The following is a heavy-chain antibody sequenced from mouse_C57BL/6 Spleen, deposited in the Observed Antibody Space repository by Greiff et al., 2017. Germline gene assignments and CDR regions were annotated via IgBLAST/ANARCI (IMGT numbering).Heavy chain of an antibody. D-gene: IGHD2-4*01. Sequence: EVQVVESGPELVKPGASVKISCKASGYSFTGYYMNWVKQSPEKSLEWIGEINPSTGGTTYNQKFKAKATLTVDKSSSTAYMQLKSLTSEDSAVYYCARGVIYYDYDGDWYFDVWGTGTTVTVSS. CDR1: GYSFTGYY. J-gene: IGHJ1*03. CDR3: ARGVIYYDYDGDWYFDV. CDR2: INPSTGGT. V-gene: IGHV1-42*01.